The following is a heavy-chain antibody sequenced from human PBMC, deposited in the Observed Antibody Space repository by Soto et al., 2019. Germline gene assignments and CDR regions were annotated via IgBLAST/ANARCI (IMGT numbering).Heavy chain of an antibody. J-gene: IGHJ4*02. CDR3: ARHRGYTVVNLPIDY. CDR1: GGSISSGSYY. V-gene: IGHV4-39*01. Sequence: SETLSLTCTVSGGSISSGSYYWGWIRQPPGKGLEWIGSIYYSGSTYYNPSLKSRVTISVDTSKNQFSLKLSSVTAADTAVYYCARHRGYTVVNLPIDYWGQGTLVTVSS. D-gene: IGHD2-15*01. CDR2: IYYSGST.